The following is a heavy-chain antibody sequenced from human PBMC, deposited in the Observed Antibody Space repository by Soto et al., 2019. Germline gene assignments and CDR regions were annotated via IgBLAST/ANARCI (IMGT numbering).Heavy chain of an antibody. CDR2: INPKSGFT. CDR1: GHTFSDYY. V-gene: IGHV1-2*04. J-gene: IGHJ4*02. D-gene: IGHD6-19*01. Sequence: QVQLVQSGAEVKKPGASVKVSCKASGHTFSDYYMYWVRQAPGQGLEWKGWINPKSGFTNYAQKFQGWVTMTRDTSISTAYMELSRLTSDDTAVYYCARRGTSSGWYAFDYWGQGTLVTVSS. CDR3: ARRGTSSGWYAFDY.